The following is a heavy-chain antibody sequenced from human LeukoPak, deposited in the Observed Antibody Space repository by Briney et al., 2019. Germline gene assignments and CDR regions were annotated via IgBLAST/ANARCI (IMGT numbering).Heavy chain of an antibody. CDR2: ISSSSSYI. V-gene: IGHV3-21*01. CDR1: GFTFSSYS. J-gene: IGHJ6*02. Sequence: PGGSLRLSCAASGFTFSSYSMNWVRQAPGKGLEWVSSISSSSSYIYYADSVKGRFTISRDNAKNSLYLRMNSLRAEDTAVYYCARGADYDFWSGYSVGYYGMDVWGQGTTVTVSS. D-gene: IGHD3-3*01. CDR3: ARGADYDFWSGYSVGYYGMDV.